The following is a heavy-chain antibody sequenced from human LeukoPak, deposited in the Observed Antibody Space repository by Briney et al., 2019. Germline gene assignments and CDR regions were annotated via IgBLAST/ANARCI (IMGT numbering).Heavy chain of an antibody. Sequence: PGGSLRLSCATSGFTFSSYAMHWARQAPGRGLEWVALISYDGINQYYADSVKGRFIISRDNSKNTLYLQLNSLRLEDTAVYYCTLTTFGVVYYFDYWGQGTLVTVSS. CDR2: ISYDGINQ. J-gene: IGHJ4*02. V-gene: IGHV3-30*04. CDR1: GFTFSSYA. D-gene: IGHD1/OR15-1a*01. CDR3: TLTTFGVVYYFDY.